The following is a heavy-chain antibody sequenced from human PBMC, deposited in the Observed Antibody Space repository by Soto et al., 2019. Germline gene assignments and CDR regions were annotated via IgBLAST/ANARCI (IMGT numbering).Heavy chain of an antibody. CDR3: ASPRAYYYGSGSSRFDY. V-gene: IGHV1-69*01. Sequence: QVQLVQSGAEVKKPGSSVKVSCTASGGTFSSYAISWVRQAPGQGLEWMGGIIPIFGTANYAQKFQGRVTITADESTSTAYMELSSVRSEDTDVYYCASPRAYYYGSGSSRFDYWGQGTLVTVSS. CDR2: IIPIFGTA. CDR1: GGTFSSYA. D-gene: IGHD3-10*01. J-gene: IGHJ4*02.